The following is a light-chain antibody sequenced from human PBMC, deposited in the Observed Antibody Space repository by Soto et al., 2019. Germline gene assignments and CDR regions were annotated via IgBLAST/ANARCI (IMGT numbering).Light chain of an antibody. V-gene: IGLV2-14*01. CDR1: SSDVGAYNY. J-gene: IGLJ1*01. Sequence: QSVLTQPASVSGSPGQSITISCSGTSSDVGAYNYVSWYQQHPGKAPKLMLYDVANRPSGVSNRFSGSKSGNTASLTISGLQAEDEADYYCSSYTSSSTDVFGTGTKVTVL. CDR3: SSYTSSSTDV. CDR2: DVA.